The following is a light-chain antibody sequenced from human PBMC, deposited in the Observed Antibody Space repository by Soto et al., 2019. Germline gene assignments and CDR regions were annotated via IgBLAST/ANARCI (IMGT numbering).Light chain of an antibody. Sequence: QSVLTQPPSVSEAPRQRVTISCSGSSSNVGNNAVNWYQQLPGKAPKLLIYYDDLLPSGVSDRFSGSKSGTSASLAISGLQSEDEGDYYCAVWDDSLNGVVFGGGTKLTFL. CDR2: YDD. J-gene: IGLJ2*01. V-gene: IGLV1-36*01. CDR3: AVWDDSLNGVV. CDR1: SSNVGNNA.